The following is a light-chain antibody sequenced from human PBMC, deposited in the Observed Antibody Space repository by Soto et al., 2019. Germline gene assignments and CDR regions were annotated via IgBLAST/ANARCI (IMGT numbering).Light chain of an antibody. Sequence: QSVLTQPPSVSGAPGQRVTISCTGSSSNIGAGYDVHWYQQLPGTAPKLLISGNINRPSGVPDRFSGSKSGTSASLAITGLQAEDEADYYCQSYDSSLSAFVFDGGTQLTVL. CDR1: SSNIGAGYD. J-gene: IGLJ2*01. V-gene: IGLV1-40*01. CDR2: GNI. CDR3: QSYDSSLSAFV.